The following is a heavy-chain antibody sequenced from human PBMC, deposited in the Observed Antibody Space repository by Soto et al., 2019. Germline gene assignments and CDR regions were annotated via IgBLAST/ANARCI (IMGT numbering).Heavy chain of an antibody. V-gene: IGHV3-30-3*01. J-gene: IGHJ6*02. CDR1: GFTFSSYA. Sequence: QVQLVESGGGVVQPGRSLRLSCAASGFTFSSYAVHWVRQAPGKGLEWVALMSYDGSNKYYADSVKGRFTISRDNSKNIXYLLMNSLRAEDTAVYYCAREGLQLVRHYYYGMDVWGQGTTVTVSS. CDR2: MSYDGSNK. CDR3: AREGLQLVRHYYYGMDV. D-gene: IGHD6-13*01.